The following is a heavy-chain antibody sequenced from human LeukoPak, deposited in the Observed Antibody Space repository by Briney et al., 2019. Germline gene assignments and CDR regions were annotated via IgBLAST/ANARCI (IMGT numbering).Heavy chain of an antibody. J-gene: IGHJ4*02. CDR1: GFTFGDYY. CDR2: ISSSGSTI. V-gene: IGHV3-11*01. CDR3: ARVRWELLGGLGIFDY. Sequence: GGSLRLSCAASGFTFGDYYMSWIRQAPGKGLEWVSYISSSGSTIYYADSVKGRFTISRDNAKNSLYLQMNSLRAEDTAVYYCARVRWELLGGLGIFDYWGQGTLVTVSS. D-gene: IGHD1-26*01.